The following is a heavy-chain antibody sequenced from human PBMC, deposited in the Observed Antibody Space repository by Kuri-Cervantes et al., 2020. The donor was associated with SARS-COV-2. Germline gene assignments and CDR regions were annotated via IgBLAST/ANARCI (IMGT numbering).Heavy chain of an antibody. V-gene: IGHV6-1*01. CDR2: TYYRSKWYN. J-gene: IGHJ4*02. CDR3: ARATTYYDFWSGYSFDY. CDR1: GDSVSSNSAA. D-gene: IGHD3-3*01. Sequence: SETLSLTCAISGDSVSSNSAAWNWIRQSPSRGLEWLGRTYYRSKWYNDYAVSVKSRITINPDTSKNQFSLQLNSVTPEDTAVYYCARATTYYDFWSGYSFDYWGQGTLVTVSS.